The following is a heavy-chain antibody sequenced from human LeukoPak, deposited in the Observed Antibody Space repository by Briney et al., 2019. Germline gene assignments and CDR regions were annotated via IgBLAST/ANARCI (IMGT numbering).Heavy chain of an antibody. D-gene: IGHD4-17*01. Sequence: GGPLRLSCAASGFTFSSYAMSWVRQAPGKGLEWVSAISGSGGSTYYADSVKGRFTISRDNSKNTLYLQMNSLRAEDTAVYYCAKRGTVATGYFDYWGQGTLVTVSS. J-gene: IGHJ4*02. CDR2: ISGSGGST. V-gene: IGHV3-23*01. CDR1: GFTFSSYA. CDR3: AKRGTVATGYFDY.